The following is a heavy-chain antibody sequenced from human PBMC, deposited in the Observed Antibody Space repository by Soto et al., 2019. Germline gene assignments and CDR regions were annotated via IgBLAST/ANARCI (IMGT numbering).Heavy chain of an antibody. CDR3: ARDRGDYGDYGWFDP. CDR1: GGTFSDYI. Sequence: QVQLVQSGAEVKKPGSSVEVSCKASGGTFSDYIISWVRQAPGQGLEWMGRIIPILDIANYAQKFQGRVTITADKSTSTAYMELSSLRSEDTALYYCARDRGDYGDYGWFDPWGQGTLVTVSS. J-gene: IGHJ5*02. CDR2: IIPILDIA. D-gene: IGHD4-17*01. V-gene: IGHV1-69*08.